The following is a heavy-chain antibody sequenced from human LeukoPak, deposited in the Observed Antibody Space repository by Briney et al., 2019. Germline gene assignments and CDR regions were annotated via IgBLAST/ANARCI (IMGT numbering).Heavy chain of an antibody. Sequence: ASVKVSCKASGYTFTGYYMHWVRQAPGQGLEWMGWINPNSGGTNYAQKFQGRVTMTRDTSISTAYMELSRLRSDDTAVYYCARERMRDYVWGSYRHIDAFDIWGQGTMVTVSS. V-gene: IGHV1-2*02. CDR1: GYTFTGYY. J-gene: IGHJ3*02. CDR2: INPNSGGT. D-gene: IGHD3-16*02. CDR3: ARERMRDYVWGSYRHIDAFDI.